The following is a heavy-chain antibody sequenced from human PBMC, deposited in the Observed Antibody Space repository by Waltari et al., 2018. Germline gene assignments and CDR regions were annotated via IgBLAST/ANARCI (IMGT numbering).Heavy chain of an antibody. V-gene: IGHV3-23*03. Sequence: EVQLLESGGGLVQPGGSLRLSCAASGITFSGYAMSWVRQAPGKGLEWVSFISGGGTGTYYGDSVKGRFTIYRDNSKSTVYLQMNSLRAEDTAVYYCARCTGGSCYGFDYWGQGTLVTVSS. D-gene: IGHD2-15*01. CDR2: ISGGGTGT. CDR3: ARCTGGSCYGFDY. CDR1: GITFSGYA. J-gene: IGHJ4*02.